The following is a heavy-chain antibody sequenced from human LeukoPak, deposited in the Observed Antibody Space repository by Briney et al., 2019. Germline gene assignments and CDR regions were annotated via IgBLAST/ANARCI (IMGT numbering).Heavy chain of an antibody. CDR3: ARVSGLVTMGL. CDR1: GYTFTSYG. CDR2: ISAYNGNT. V-gene: IGHV1-18*01. D-gene: IGHD3-10*01. Sequence: ASVTFYCQASGYTFTSYGISWVRQAPGQGLEWMGWISAYNGNTNYAQKLQGRVTMTTDTSTSTAYMELRSLRSDDTAVYYCARVSGLVTMGLWGQGTLVTVSS. J-gene: IGHJ4*02.